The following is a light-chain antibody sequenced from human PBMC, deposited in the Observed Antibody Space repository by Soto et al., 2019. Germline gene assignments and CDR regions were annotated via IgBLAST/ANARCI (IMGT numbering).Light chain of an antibody. CDR2: NNN. CDR1: SSNIGTNA. Sequence: QSVLTQPPSASGTHGQRVTISCSGGSSNIGTNAVNWYQQLPGTAPKLLIYNNNQRPSGVPDRFSGSKSGTSASLAISGLQSEDEADYYCAAWDDGLNGYVFGTGTKVTVL. J-gene: IGLJ1*01. V-gene: IGLV1-44*01. CDR3: AAWDDGLNGYV.